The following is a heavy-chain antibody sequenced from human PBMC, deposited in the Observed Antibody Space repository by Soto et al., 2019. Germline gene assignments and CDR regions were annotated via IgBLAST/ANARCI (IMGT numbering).Heavy chain of an antibody. Sequence: PGGSLRHSCAEAGFTFSSYRMYCVRQAPGKGLEWVAVIWYDGSNKYYADSVKGRFTISRDNAKNSVYLQMNSLRDEDTAVYYCARPQDNGDYSPDYWGQGTLVTVSS. J-gene: IGHJ4*02. CDR1: GFTFSSYR. CDR2: IWYDGSNK. D-gene: IGHD4-17*01. V-gene: IGHV3-33*01. CDR3: ARPQDNGDYSPDY.